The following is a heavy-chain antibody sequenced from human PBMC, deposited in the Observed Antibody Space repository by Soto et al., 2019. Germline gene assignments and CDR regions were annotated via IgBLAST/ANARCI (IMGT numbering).Heavy chain of an antibody. V-gene: IGHV2-5*01. Sequence: SGPTREPTQTLTLTRTFSGFSLTTSGVGVGWIRQPPGKALEWLALIYWNDDERYSPSLRGRLTISKDTSKNRVVLTMTNMDPVDTATYYCAPSRRSSGDAFDIWGQGTMVTVSS. CDR3: APSRRSSGDAFDI. J-gene: IGHJ3*02. D-gene: IGHD6-6*01. CDR1: GFSLTTSGVG. CDR2: IYWNDDE.